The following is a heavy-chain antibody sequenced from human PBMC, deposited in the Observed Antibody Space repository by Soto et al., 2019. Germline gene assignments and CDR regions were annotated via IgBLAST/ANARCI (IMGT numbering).Heavy chain of an antibody. J-gene: IGHJ5*01. CDR1: GFSLSNSGVG. V-gene: IGHV2-5*02. D-gene: IGHD2-21*01. CDR2: IYWDNDR. CDR3: SHLVIYSVSWAVGSFDS. Sequence: QITLKESGPTLVEPTQTLTLTCSFSGFSLSNSGVGVGWFRQAPGKALEGLGIIYWDNDRRYNPSLKDRLSIPTDTSQNPLVLAMPYIEPVDTGTYYCSHLVIYSVSWAVGSFDSCGQGTPVTFS.